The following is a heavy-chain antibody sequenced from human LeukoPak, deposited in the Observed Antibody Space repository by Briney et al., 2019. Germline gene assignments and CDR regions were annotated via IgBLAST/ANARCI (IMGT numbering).Heavy chain of an antibody. CDR1: GYTFTGYY. D-gene: IGHD2-8*01. J-gene: IGHJ4*02. V-gene: IGHV1-2*02. Sequence: ASVKVSCKASGYTFTGYYMHWVRQAPGQGLEWMGWINPNSGGTNYAQKFQRRVTMTRDTSISTANTELSRLRSDDTAVYYWARDGYCTNGVCYIFDYWGQGTLVTVSS. CDR2: INPNSGGT. CDR3: ARDGYCTNGVCYIFDY.